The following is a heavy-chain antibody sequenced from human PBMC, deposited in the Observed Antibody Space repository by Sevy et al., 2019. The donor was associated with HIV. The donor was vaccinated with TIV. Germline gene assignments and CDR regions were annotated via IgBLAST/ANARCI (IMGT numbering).Heavy chain of an antibody. J-gene: IGHJ3*02. D-gene: IGHD3-10*01. CDR1: GGSISSYY. CDR3: AREWFGELQGAFDI. V-gene: IGHV4-59*01. CDR2: IYYSGST. Sequence: SDTLSLTCTVSGGSISSYYWSWIRQPPGKGLEWIGYIYYSGSTNYNPSLKSRVTISVDTSKNQFSLKLSSVTAADTAVYYCAREWFGELQGAFDIWGQGTMVTVSS.